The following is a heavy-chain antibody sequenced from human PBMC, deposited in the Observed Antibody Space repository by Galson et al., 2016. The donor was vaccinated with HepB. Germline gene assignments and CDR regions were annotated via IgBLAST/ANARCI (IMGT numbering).Heavy chain of an antibody. D-gene: IGHD7-27*01. Sequence: SLRLSCAASGFTFSSYGMHWVRQAPGKGLEWVAVIWYDGSNKYYADSVKGRFTISRDNSKNTLYLQMNSLRAGDTAVYYCARVGIRDAFDVWGRGTMVTVSS. CDR1: GFTFSSYG. CDR2: IWYDGSNK. V-gene: IGHV3-33*01. CDR3: ARVGIRDAFDV. J-gene: IGHJ3*01.